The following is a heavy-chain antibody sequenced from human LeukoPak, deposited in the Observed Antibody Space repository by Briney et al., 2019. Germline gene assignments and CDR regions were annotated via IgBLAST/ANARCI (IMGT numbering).Heavy chain of an antibody. CDR1: GGTFSSYA. CDR3: ARGSYYYDSSGYSFDY. CDR2: IIPIFGTA. D-gene: IGHD3-22*01. J-gene: IGHJ4*02. Sequence: GASVKVSCKASGGTFSSYAISWVRQAPGQGLEWMGGIIPIFGTANYAQKFQGRVTITTDESTSTSYMELSSLRSEDTAVYYCARGSYYYDSSGYSFDYWGQGTLVTVSS. V-gene: IGHV1-69*05.